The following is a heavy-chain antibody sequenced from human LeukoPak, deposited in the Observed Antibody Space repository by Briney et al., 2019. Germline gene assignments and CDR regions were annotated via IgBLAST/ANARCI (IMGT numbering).Heavy chain of an antibody. D-gene: IGHD3-22*01. J-gene: IGHJ4*02. CDR3: ASTPDYDSSGYYDY. Sequence: PGGSLRLSCAASGFTFSSYEMNWVRQAPGKGLEWVSYISSSGSTIYYADSVKGRFTISRDNAKNSLYLQMNSQRAEDTAVYYCASTPDYDSSGYYDYWGQGTLVTVSS. V-gene: IGHV3-48*03. CDR1: GFTFSSYE. CDR2: ISSSGSTI.